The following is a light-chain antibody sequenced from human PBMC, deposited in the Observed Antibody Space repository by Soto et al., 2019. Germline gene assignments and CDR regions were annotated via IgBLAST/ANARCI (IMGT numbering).Light chain of an antibody. CDR1: SSDVGGYNY. Sequence: QSALTQPRSVSGSPGQSVTISCTGTSSDVGGYNYVSWYQQHPGKAPKLMIYDVSKRPSGVPDRFSGSKSGNTASLTISGLQAADEADYYCCSYAGSYTFPYVFGTGTKLPS. CDR3: CSYAGSYTFPYV. V-gene: IGLV2-11*01. CDR2: DVS. J-gene: IGLJ1*01.